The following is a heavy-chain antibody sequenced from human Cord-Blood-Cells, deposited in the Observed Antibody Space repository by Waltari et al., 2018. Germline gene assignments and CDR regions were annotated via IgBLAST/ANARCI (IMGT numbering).Heavy chain of an antibody. D-gene: IGHD6-6*01. CDR1: GCTFSSYA. CDR3: ARACIAARPDDGMDV. J-gene: IGHJ6*02. CDR2: IIPIFGTA. Sequence: QVQLVQSGAAVKKPGSSVKVSCQASGCTFSSYAISWVRQAHGQGLEWMGGIIPIFGTANYAQKFQGRVTITADESTSTAYMELSSLRSEDTAVNYCARACIAARPDDGMDVWGQGTTVTVSS. V-gene: IGHV1-69*01.